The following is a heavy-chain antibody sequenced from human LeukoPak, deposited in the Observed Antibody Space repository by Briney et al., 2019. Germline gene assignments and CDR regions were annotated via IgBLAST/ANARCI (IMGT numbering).Heavy chain of an antibody. J-gene: IGHJ4*02. Sequence: PSETLSLTCTVSGGSISTSTYYWVWIRQPPGKGLEWIGSIYYSGSTYYNPSLKSRVTISVDTSKNQFSLKLSSVTAADTAVYYCASKPRYDFWSGYSSDYWGQGTLVAVSS. CDR3: ASKPRYDFWSGYSSDY. D-gene: IGHD3-3*01. V-gene: IGHV4-39*01. CDR2: IYYSGST. CDR1: GGSISTSTYY.